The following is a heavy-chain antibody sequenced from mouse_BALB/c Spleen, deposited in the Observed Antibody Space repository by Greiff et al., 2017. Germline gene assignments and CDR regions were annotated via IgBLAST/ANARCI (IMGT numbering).Heavy chain of an antibody. J-gene: IGHJ4*01. CDR1: GFSLTGYG. Sequence: QVQLKESGPGLVAPSQSLSITCTVSGFSLTGYGVNWVRQPPGKGLEWLGMIWGDGSTDYNSALKSRLSISKDNSKSQVFLKMNSLQTDDTARYYCAREIHYYAMDNWGQGTSVTVSS. CDR3: AREIHYYAMDN. V-gene: IGHV2-6-7*01. CDR2: IWGDGST.